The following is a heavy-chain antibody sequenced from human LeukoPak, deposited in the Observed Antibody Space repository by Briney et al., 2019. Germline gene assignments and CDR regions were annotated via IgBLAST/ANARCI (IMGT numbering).Heavy chain of an antibody. CDR3: ARFVGPATKQYFDY. CDR1: GFTFSSYD. V-gene: IGHV3-21*06. D-gene: IGHD6-19*01. CDR2: ISGSGTYI. Sequence: PGGSLRLSCAASGFTFSSYDMNWVRQAPGKGQEWVSAISGSGTYIYYAESVKGRFTISRDNAKNSLYLQMDSLRAEDTAVYYCARFVGPATKQYFDYWGQGILVTVSS. J-gene: IGHJ4*02.